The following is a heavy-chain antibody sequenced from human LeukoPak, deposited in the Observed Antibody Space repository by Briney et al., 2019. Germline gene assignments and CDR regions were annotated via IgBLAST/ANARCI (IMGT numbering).Heavy chain of an antibody. D-gene: IGHD6-19*01. CDR2: ISKDGGFK. V-gene: IGHV3-30*03. Sequence: GGSLRLSCAASGFTFSSYNLHWVRQAPGKGLEWVAVISKDGGFKYYADYVKGRFTISRDNSKNTFYLQMNSLIIEDTAVYYCTREEYSSFWSTAGAFDIWGQGTMVTVSS. CDR1: GFTFSSYN. CDR3: TREEYSSFWSTAGAFDI. J-gene: IGHJ3*02.